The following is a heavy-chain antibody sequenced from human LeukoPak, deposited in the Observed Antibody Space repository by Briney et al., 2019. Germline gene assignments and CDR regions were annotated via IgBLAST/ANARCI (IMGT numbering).Heavy chain of an antibody. Sequence: SETLSLTCTVSGGSISSSSYYWGWIRQPPGKGLEWIGSIYYSGSTYYNPSLKSRVTISVDTSKNQFSLKLSSVAAADTAVYYCARYSIQNNWFDPWGQGTLVTVSS. V-gene: IGHV4-39*07. J-gene: IGHJ5*02. CDR3: ARYSIQNNWFDP. CDR2: IYYSGST. CDR1: GGSISSSSYY. D-gene: IGHD4-11*01.